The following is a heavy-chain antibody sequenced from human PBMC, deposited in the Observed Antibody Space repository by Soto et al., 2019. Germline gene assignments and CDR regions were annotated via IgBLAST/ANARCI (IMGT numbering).Heavy chain of an antibody. CDR2: ISGSGGST. Sequence: EVQLLESGGGLVQPGGSLSLSCAASGFTFSSYAMSWVRQAPGKGLEWVSAISGSGGSTYYADSVKGRFTISRDNSKNTLYLQMNSLRAEDTAVYYCAKDYDILTGWSDAFDIWGQGTMVTVSS. J-gene: IGHJ3*02. CDR1: GFTFSSYA. D-gene: IGHD3-9*01. CDR3: AKDYDILTGWSDAFDI. V-gene: IGHV3-23*01.